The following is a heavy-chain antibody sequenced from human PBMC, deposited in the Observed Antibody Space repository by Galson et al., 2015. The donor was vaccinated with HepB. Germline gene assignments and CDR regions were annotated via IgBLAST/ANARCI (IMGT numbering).Heavy chain of an antibody. Sequence: DTLSLTCTVSGGSISTYYWGWIRQTPGKGLEWIGFIYYTGNTNYNPSLKSRVTLSVDTSENQFSLNLSSVTAADTAIYYCARGGYSGYDWDYWGQGTLVTVSS. J-gene: IGHJ4*02. D-gene: IGHD5-12*01. CDR2: IYYTGNT. CDR1: GGSISTYY. V-gene: IGHV4-59*01. CDR3: ARGGYSGYDWDY.